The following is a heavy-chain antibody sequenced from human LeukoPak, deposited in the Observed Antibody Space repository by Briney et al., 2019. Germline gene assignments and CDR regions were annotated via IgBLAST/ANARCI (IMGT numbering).Heavy chain of an antibody. J-gene: IGHJ3*02. CDR3: ARGRDIVVVPAAIRRAFDI. V-gene: IGHV4-34*01. CDR2: INHSGST. CDR1: GGSFSGYY. Sequence: PSETLSLTCAVYGGSFSGYYWSWIRQPPGKGLEWIGEINHSGSTSYNPSLKSRVTISVDTSKNQFSLKLSSVTVADTAVYYCARGRDIVVVPAAIRRAFDIWGQGTMVTVSS. D-gene: IGHD2-2*02.